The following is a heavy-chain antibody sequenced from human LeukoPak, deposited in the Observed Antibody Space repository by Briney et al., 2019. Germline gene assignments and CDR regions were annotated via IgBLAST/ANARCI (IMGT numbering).Heavy chain of an antibody. Sequence: HGESLKISCQASGYSFMTYWIGWVRQMPGKGLEWMAIIYPGDSDTKYSPSFQDQVTISADKSINTAYLHWSSLKASDTAMYYCARPLREYSSSWYFGYWGQGTLVTVSS. V-gene: IGHV5-51*01. CDR1: GYSFMTYW. J-gene: IGHJ4*02. D-gene: IGHD6-13*01. CDR2: IYPGDSDT. CDR3: ARPLREYSSSWYFGY.